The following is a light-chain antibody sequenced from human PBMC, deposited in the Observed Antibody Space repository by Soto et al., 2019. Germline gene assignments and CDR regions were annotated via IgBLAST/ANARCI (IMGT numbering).Light chain of an antibody. J-gene: IGKJ1*01. CDR1: QSVSSY. Sequence: EIVLTQSPATLSLSPGERATLSCRASQSVSSYLAWYQQKPGQAPRILIYGASSRATGIPDRFSGSGSGTDFTLTISRLEPEDFAVYYCQQYGSSPPRTFGQGTKVDIK. V-gene: IGKV3-20*01. CDR2: GAS. CDR3: QQYGSSPPRT.